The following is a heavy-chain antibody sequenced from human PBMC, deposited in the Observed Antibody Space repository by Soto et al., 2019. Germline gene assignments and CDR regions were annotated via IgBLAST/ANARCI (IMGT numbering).Heavy chain of an antibody. CDR3: ARVQIGSYNYFDY. Sequence: SETLSLTCTVSGGSISSYYWSWIRQPPGKGLEWIGYIYYSGSTNYNPSLKSRVTISVDTSKNQFSLKLSSVTAADTAVYYCARVQIGSYNYFDYWGQGTLVTVSS. D-gene: IGHD1-1*01. CDR1: GGSISSYY. J-gene: IGHJ4*02. CDR2: IYYSGST. V-gene: IGHV4-59*12.